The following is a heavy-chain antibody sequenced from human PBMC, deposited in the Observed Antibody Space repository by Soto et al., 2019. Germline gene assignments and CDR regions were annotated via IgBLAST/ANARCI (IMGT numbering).Heavy chain of an antibody. CDR3: ASGGRDGYNWDYYYGMDV. CDR2: IYYSGST. V-gene: IGHV4-59*01. Sequence: SETLSLTCTVPGGSISSYYWSWIRQPPGKGLEWIGYIYYSGSTNYNPSLKSRVTISVDTSKNQFSLKLSSVTAADTAVYYCASGGRDGYNWDYYYGMDVWGQGTTVTVSS. D-gene: IGHD5-12*01. CDR1: GGSISSYY. J-gene: IGHJ6*02.